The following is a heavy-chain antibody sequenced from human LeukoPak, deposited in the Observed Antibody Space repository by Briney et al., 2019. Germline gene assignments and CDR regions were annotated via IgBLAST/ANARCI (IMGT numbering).Heavy chain of an antibody. V-gene: IGHV3-66*01. CDR1: GFTVSSNY. J-gene: IGHJ6*02. Sequence: PGGFLRLSCAASGFTVSSNYMSWVRQAPGKGLEWVSVIYSGGSTYYADSVKGRFTISRDNSKNTLYLQMNSLRAEDTAVYYCARAPSVYYYGMDVWGQGTTVTVS. CDR2: IYSGGST. D-gene: IGHD6-19*01. CDR3: ARAPSVYYYGMDV.